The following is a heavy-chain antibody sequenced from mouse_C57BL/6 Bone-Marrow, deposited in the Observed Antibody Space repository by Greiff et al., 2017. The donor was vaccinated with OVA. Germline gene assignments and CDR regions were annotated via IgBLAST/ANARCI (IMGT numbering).Heavy chain of an antibody. CDR2: IDPEDGDT. Sequence: VQLQQSGAELVRPGASVKLSCTASGFNIKDYYMHWVKQRPEQGLEWIGRIDPEDGDTVYAPKFQGKATMTADTSSNTAYLQLRSLTSEDTAVYDCTTPYYGSRFDYWGQGTTLTVSS. J-gene: IGHJ2*01. CDR3: TTPYYGSRFDY. D-gene: IGHD1-1*01. V-gene: IGHV14-1*01. CDR1: GFNIKDYY.